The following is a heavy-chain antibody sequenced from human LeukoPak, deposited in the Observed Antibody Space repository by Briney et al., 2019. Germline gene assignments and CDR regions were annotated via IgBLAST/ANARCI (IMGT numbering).Heavy chain of an antibody. V-gene: IGHV3-23*01. Sequence: PGGTLRLSCAASGFTFSSYGMSWVRQAPGTGLEWVSAISGSGGSTYYADSVKGRFTISRDNSKNTLYLQMNSLRAEDTAVYYCAKKSRGSGSYYGDYWGQGILVTVSS. CDR2: ISGSGGST. CDR3: AKKSRGSGSYYGDY. CDR1: GFTFSSYG. D-gene: IGHD3-10*01. J-gene: IGHJ4*02.